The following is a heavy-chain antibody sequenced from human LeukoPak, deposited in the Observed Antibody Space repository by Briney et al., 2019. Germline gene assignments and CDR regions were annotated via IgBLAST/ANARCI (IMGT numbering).Heavy chain of an antibody. CDR2: IYYSGST. CDR1: GGSISSSSYY. J-gene: IGHJ3*02. V-gene: IGHV4-39*01. D-gene: IGHD4-17*01. Sequence: SETLSLTCTVSGGSISSSSYYWGWIRRPPGTGLAWIGSIYYSGSTYYNPSLKSRLIISVDTSKNQFSLKLSSVTAADTAVYYCAGRDDYGDYAGAFDIWGQGTMVTVSS. CDR3: AGRDDYGDYAGAFDI.